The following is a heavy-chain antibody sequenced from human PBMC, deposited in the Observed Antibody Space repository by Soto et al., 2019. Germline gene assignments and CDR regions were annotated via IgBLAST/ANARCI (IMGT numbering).Heavy chain of an antibody. D-gene: IGHD3-22*01. V-gene: IGHV1-69*12. CDR2: IIPIFGTA. Sequence: QVQLVQSGAEVKKPGSSVKVSCKASGGTFSSYAISWVRQAPGQGLEWMGGIIPIFGTANYAQKFQGRVTITADASTTTAYMELRSVRAEDTAVYYCARPTRFYYDSSGQSAWCDPWGQGTLVTVSS. CDR1: GGTFSSYA. CDR3: ARPTRFYYDSSGQSAWCDP. J-gene: IGHJ5*02.